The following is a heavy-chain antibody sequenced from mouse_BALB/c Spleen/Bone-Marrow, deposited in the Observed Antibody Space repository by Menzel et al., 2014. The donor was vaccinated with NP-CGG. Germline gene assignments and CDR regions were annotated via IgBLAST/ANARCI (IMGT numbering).Heavy chain of an antibody. D-gene: IGHD2-14*01. CDR1: GFNIKDTY. CDR3: AAYYRYLAWFAY. CDR2: IDSANGNT. V-gene: IGHV14-3*02. Sequence: DVHLVESGAELVKPGASVKLSCTASGFNIKDTYMHWVKQRPEQGLEWIGRIDSANGNTKYDPKFQGKATITADTSSNTAYLQLSSLTSEDTAVYYCAAYYRYLAWFAYWGQGTLVTVSA. J-gene: IGHJ3*01.